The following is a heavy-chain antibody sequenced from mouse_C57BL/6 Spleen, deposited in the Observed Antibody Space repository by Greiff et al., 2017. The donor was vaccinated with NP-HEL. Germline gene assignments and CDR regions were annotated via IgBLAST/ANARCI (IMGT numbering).Heavy chain of an antibody. J-gene: IGHJ3*01. Sequence: QVQLQQPEAELVRPGTSVKLSCKASGYTFTSYWMHWVKQRPGQGLEWIGVIDPSDSYTNYNQKFKGKATLTVDTSSSTAYMQLSSLTSEDSAVYYCARRGGGNYDGAWFAYWGQGTLVTVSA. CDR3: ARRGGGNYDGAWFAY. V-gene: IGHV1-59*01. CDR1: GYTFTSYW. CDR2: IDPSDSYT. D-gene: IGHD2-4*01.